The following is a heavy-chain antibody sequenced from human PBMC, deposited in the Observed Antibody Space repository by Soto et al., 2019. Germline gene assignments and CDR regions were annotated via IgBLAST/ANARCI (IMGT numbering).Heavy chain of an antibody. CDR2: IYHSGST. Sequence: VQLQESGPGLVKPSGTLSLTCGVSSGSISSSNWWSWVRQPPGKGLEWIGEIYHSGSTNYNASLLSRVTISVDKSKNQFALQLSSVTAAYTAVYDCASAPAYCSGGSCGLFDYWGQGTLVAVSS. J-gene: IGHJ4*02. CDR3: ASAPAYCSGGSCGLFDY. V-gene: IGHV4-4*02. D-gene: IGHD2-15*01. CDR1: SGSISSSNW.